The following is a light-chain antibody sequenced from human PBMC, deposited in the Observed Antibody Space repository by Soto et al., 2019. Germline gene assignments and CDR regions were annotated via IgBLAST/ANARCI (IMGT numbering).Light chain of an antibody. J-gene: IGKJ4*01. CDR2: AAS. CDR1: QDIAIY. Sequence: DIQVTQSPSTLSASLGDRVTITCRASQDIAIYLAWYQQKPGEAPKLLIHAASTLHGGVPSRFSGSGSGTDFTLTITSLQAEDFATYYCQQTRTYPSTFGGGTKVDI. V-gene: IGKV1-9*01. CDR3: QQTRTYPST.